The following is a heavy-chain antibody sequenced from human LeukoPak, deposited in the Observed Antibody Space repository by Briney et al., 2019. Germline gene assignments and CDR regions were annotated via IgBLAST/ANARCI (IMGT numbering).Heavy chain of an antibody. Sequence: ASVKVSCKASGFTFTSSAMQWVRQARGQGLEWIGWIVVGSGNTNYAQKFQERVTITRDMSTSTAYMELSSLRSEDTAVYYCARMSYYDSSGDNWFDPWGQGTLVTVSS. CDR1: GFTFTSSA. D-gene: IGHD3-22*01. V-gene: IGHV1-58*02. CDR3: ARMSYYDSSGDNWFDP. CDR2: IVVGSGNT. J-gene: IGHJ5*02.